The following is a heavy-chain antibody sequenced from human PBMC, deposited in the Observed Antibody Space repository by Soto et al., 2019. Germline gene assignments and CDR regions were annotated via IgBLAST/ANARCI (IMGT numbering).Heavy chain of an antibody. Sequence: SETLSLTCTVSGGSISSGDYYWSWIRQPPGKGLEWIGYIYYSGSTYYNPSLKSRVTISVDTSKNQFSLKLSSVTAADTAVYYCAGARIVVVYNWFDPWGQGTLVTVSS. CDR2: IYYSGST. CDR3: AGARIVVVYNWFDP. J-gene: IGHJ5*02. D-gene: IGHD3-22*01. CDR1: GGSISSGDYY. V-gene: IGHV4-30-4*01.